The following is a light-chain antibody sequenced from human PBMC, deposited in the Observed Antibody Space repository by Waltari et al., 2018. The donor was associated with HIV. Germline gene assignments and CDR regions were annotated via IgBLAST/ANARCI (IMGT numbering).Light chain of an antibody. V-gene: IGKV3D-20*01. CDR1: QSVSSSY. Sequence: EIVLPQSPATLDFSQGERATLSCGASQSVSSSYLAWYQQKPGLAPSLLIYDASRRATGIPDRFSGSGSGTDFTLTISRLEPEDFAVYYCQQYGSSLHSFGQGTKLEIK. CDR2: DAS. J-gene: IGKJ2*03. CDR3: QQYGSSLHS.